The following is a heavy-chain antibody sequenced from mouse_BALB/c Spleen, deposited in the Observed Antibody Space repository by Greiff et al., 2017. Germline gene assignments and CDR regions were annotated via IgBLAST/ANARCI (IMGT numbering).Heavy chain of an antibody. Sequence: EVKVEESGGGLVKPGGSLKLSCAASGFTFSDYYMYWVRQTPEKRLEWVATISDGGSYTYYPDSVKGRFTISRDNAKNNLYLQMSSLKSEDTAMYYCAGGYDDGYAMDYWGQGTSVTVSS. V-gene: IGHV5-4*02. CDR2: ISDGGSYT. J-gene: IGHJ4*01. D-gene: IGHD2-2*01. CDR3: AGGYDDGYAMDY. CDR1: GFTFSDYY.